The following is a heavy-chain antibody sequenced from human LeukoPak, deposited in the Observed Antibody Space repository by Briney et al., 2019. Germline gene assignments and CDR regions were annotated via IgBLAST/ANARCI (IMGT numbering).Heavy chain of an antibody. CDR3: AKIEVAWELGFDY. V-gene: IGHV3-11*01. J-gene: IGHJ4*02. D-gene: IGHD1-26*01. Sequence: GGSLRLSCAASGFTFSDYYMSWIRQAPGKGLEWVSYISTSGSTIYYADSVKGRFTISRDNAKNSLYLQMNSLRAEDTAVYYCAKIEVAWELGFDYWGQGTLVTVSS. CDR2: ISTSGSTI. CDR1: GFTFSDYY.